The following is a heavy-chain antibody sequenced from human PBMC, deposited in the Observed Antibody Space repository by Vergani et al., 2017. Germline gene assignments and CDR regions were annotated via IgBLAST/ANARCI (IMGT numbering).Heavy chain of an antibody. CDR1: GGTFSSYA. J-gene: IGHJ3*02. V-gene: IGHV1-2*02. CDR3: TIVGATQDAFDI. Sequence: QVQLVQSGAEVKKPGSSVKVSCKASGGTFSSYAISWVRQAPGQGLEWMGKIYPSGGTNYAQKFQGRVTMTRDTSISTAYMELSRLRSDDTAVYYCTIVGATQDAFDIWGQGTMVTVSS. CDR2: IYPSGGT. D-gene: IGHD1-26*01.